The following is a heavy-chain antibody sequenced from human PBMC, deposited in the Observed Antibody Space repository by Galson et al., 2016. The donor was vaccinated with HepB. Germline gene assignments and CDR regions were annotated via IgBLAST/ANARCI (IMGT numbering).Heavy chain of an antibody. J-gene: IGHJ3*02. Sequence: SETLSLTCTVSGGSISSYYWSWIRQSPGKGLEWIGNIHDSVSTNNNPSLKSRVTILVDTSKNQFSLKLSSVTAADTAVYYCARADNYYGSGTYHEAFDIWGQGTMVTVSS. CDR3: ARADNYYGSGTYHEAFDI. CDR2: IHDSVST. D-gene: IGHD3-10*01. V-gene: IGHV4-59*01. CDR1: GGSISSYY.